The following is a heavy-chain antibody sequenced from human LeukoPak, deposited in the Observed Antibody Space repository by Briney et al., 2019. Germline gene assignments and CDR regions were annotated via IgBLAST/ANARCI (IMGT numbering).Heavy chain of an antibody. D-gene: IGHD2-2*01. Sequence: QRGGSLRLSCAASGFTFRSYAMSWVRQAPGKGLEWVSAIGGSGDITYYADSVKGRFTMSRDNFKNTLYLQMNSLRAEDTAVYYCAKVSRFAVVPAAMLDYWGQGIQVTVSS. CDR1: GFTFRSYA. V-gene: IGHV3-23*01. CDR2: IGGSGDIT. J-gene: IGHJ4*02. CDR3: AKVSRFAVVPAAMLDY.